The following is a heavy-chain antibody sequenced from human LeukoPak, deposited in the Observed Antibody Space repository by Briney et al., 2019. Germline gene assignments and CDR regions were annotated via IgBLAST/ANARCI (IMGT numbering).Heavy chain of an antibody. CDR2: ISSSSDYI. CDR3: ARDPWGSSSF. V-gene: IGHV3-21*06. J-gene: IGHJ4*02. CDR1: GFPFSTYS. Sequence: PGGALRLSCAASGFPFSTYSMNWGRPAPGKGLEWVSSISSSSDYIHYADSLKGRFTISRDNAKNSLYLQMNSLRAEDTAVYYCARDPWGSSSFWGQGTLVTVSS. D-gene: IGHD6-6*01.